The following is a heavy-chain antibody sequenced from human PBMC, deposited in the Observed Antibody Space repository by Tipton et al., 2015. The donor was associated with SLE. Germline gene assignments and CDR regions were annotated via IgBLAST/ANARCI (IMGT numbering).Heavy chain of an antibody. CDR1: GGSINSYY. Sequence: TLSLTCTVSGGSINSYYWSWIRQPPGKGLEWIGYIYYSGSTNYNPSLKSRVTISVDTSKDQFSLRLSSVTAADTAVYYCARVGAPVAFEIWGQGTKVTVSS. V-gene: IGHV4-59*13. J-gene: IGHJ3*02. CDR2: IYYSGST. CDR3: ARVGAPVAFEI. D-gene: IGHD1-26*01.